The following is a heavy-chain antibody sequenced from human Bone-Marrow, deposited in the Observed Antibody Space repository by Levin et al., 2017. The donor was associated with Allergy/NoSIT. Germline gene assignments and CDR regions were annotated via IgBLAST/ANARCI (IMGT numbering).Heavy chain of an antibody. J-gene: IGHJ4*02. Sequence: GESLKISCVASGFKFSGYYMSWIRQAPGKGLEWVSYIFSRGTNKYYADSVKGRFTISRDNGNNSLSLQMDSLTVEDTAVYYCARHYGYGFDQWGQGTLVTVSS. D-gene: IGHD3-16*01. CDR3: ARHYGYGFDQ. V-gene: IGHV3-11*01. CDR2: IFSRGTNK. CDR1: GFKFSGYY.